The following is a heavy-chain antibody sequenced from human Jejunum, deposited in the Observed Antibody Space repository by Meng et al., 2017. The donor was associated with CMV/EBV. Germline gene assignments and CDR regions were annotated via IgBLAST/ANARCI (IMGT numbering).Heavy chain of an antibody. D-gene: IGHD2-2*01. CDR1: FTSYY. V-gene: IGHV1-2*02. Sequence: FTSYYMHRVRQAPGQGLEWMGWINPNSGGTNYAQKFQGRVTMTRDTSISTAYMELSRLRSDDTAVYYCARAIRYCSSTSCSHGDYWGQGTLVTVSS. CDR3: ARAIRYCSSTSCSHGDY. J-gene: IGHJ4*02. CDR2: INPNSGGT.